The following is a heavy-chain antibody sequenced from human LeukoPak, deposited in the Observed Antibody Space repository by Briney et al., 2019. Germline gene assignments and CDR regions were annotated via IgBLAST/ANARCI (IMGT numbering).Heavy chain of an antibody. J-gene: IGHJ4*02. V-gene: IGHV4-38-2*02. D-gene: IGHD3-3*01. CDR3: ARTYGGKYYDFWSGSRHFDY. CDR1: GYSISSGYY. CDR2: IYHSGRT. Sequence: PSETLSLTCTVSGYSISSGYYWGWIRQPPGKGLEWIGCIYHSGRTYYNPSLKSRVTISVDTSKNQFSLKLSSVTAADTAVYYCARTYGGKYYDFWSGSRHFDYWGQGTLVTVSS.